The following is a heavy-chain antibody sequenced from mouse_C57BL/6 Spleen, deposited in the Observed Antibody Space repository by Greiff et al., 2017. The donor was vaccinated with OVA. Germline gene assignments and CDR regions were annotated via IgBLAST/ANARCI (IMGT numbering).Heavy chain of an antibody. CDR2: IYLGNGYT. CDR1: GYTFTSYG. J-gene: IGHJ1*03. V-gene: IGHV1-58*01. Sequence: VQLQQSGAELVRPGSSVKMSCKTSGYTFTSYGINWVKQRPGQGLEWIGYIYLGNGYTEYNEKFKGKATLTSDTSSSTAYMQLSSLTSEDSAIYFGARDGYFDVWGTGTTVTVSA. CDR3: ARDGYFDV.